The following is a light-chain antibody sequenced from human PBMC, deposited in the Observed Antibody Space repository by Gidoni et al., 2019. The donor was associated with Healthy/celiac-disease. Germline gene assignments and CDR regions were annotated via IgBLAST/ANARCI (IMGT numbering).Light chain of an antibody. CDR1: QSVSSSY. CDR3: QQYGSSLWT. Sequence: EIVLTQSPGTLSWSPGERATLSCRASQSVSSSYLAWYQQKPGQAPRLRIYGASSRATGIPDRFSGSGSGTDFALTISRLEPEDFAVYYCQQYGSSLWTFGQGTKVEIK. V-gene: IGKV3-20*01. J-gene: IGKJ1*01. CDR2: GAS.